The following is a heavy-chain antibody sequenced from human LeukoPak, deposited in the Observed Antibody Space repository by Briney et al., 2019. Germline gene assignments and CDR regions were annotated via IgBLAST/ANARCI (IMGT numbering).Heavy chain of an antibody. CDR1: GYTFTSYG. J-gene: IGHJ4*02. D-gene: IGHD3-22*01. CDR3: ASDYYDSSGYYDY. V-gene: IGHV1-69*04. CDR2: IIPILGIA. Sequence: SVKVSCKASGYTFTSYGISWVRQAPGQGLEWMGRIIPILGIANYAQKFQGRVTITADKSTSTAYMELSSLRSEDTAVYYCASDYYDSSGYYDYWGQGTLVTVSS.